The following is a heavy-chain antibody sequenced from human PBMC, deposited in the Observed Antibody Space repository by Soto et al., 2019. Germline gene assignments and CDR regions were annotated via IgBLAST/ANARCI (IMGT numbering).Heavy chain of an antibody. J-gene: IGHJ5*01. D-gene: IGHD3-22*01. CDR2: MYHSGST. CDR1: GGSISSGGYS. Sequence: SETLSLTCAVSGGSISSGGYSWSWIRQPPGKGLEWIGYMYHSGSTYYNPSLKSRVTISIDRSKNQFSLKLSSVTAADTAVYYCARLGGYYQSLDSWGQGTLVTVPS. V-gene: IGHV4-30-2*01. CDR3: ARLGGYYQSLDS.